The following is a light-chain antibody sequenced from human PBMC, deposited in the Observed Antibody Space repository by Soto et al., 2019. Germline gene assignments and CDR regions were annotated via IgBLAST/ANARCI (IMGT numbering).Light chain of an antibody. CDR2: NDD. V-gene: IGLV1-36*01. CDR3: AAWDDTLNVLV. CDR1: RSNIARNG. Sequence: QSVLTQPPSVSGAPRQRVTISCSGSRSNIARNGVNWYQHLPGKAPRLLIYNDDVLSSGGPDRFSASKSGSSASLAISGLQSDDEGDYYCAAWDDTLNVLVFGPGTKLTVL. J-gene: IGLJ1*01.